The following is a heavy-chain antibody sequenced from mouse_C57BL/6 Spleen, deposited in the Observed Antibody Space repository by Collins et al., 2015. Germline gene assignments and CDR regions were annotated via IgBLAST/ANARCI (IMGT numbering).Heavy chain of an antibody. CDR3: ARGGDYDSDYYAMDY. J-gene: IGHJ4*01. V-gene: IGHV1-81*01. D-gene: IGHD2-4*01. Sequence: QVQLQQSGAELARPGASVKLSCKASGYTFTSYGISWVKQRTGQGLEWIGEIYPRSGNTYYNEKFKGKATLTADKSSSTAYMELRSLTSEDSAVYFCARGGDYDSDYYAMDYWGQGTSVTVSS. CDR1: GYTFTSYG. CDR2: IYPRSGNT.